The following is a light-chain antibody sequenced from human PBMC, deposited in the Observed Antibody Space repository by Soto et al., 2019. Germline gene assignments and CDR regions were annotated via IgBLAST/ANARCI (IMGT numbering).Light chain of an antibody. Sequence: EIVMTQSPATLSVYPGERATLSCRASQSVSSNLAGYQQKPGQAPRLLLYGASTRATGIPARFSGSGSGTEFTLTISSLQSEDFAVYYCQQYNNWPRKFCQGTKVEIK. V-gene: IGKV3-15*01. CDR1: QSVSSN. CDR3: QQYNNWPRK. J-gene: IGKJ1*01. CDR2: GAS.